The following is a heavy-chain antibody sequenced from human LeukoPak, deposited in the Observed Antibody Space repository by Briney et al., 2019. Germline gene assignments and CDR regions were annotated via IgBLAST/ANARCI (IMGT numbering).Heavy chain of an antibody. Sequence: GASVKVSCKAAGGTFSSYAISWVRQAPGQGLEWMGGIIPIFGTANYAQKFQGRVTMTRNTSISTAYMELSSLRSEDTAVYYCARGLINYYDSKNWFDPWGQGTLVTVSS. V-gene: IGHV1-69*05. CDR3: ARGLINYYDSKNWFDP. D-gene: IGHD3-22*01. CDR2: IIPIFGTA. J-gene: IGHJ5*02. CDR1: GGTFSSYA.